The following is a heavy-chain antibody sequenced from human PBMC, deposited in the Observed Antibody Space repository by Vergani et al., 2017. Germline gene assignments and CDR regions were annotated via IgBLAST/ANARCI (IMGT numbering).Heavy chain of an antibody. CDR2: IHTGGST. CDR1: GESIRSGSHY. CDR3: ARSRPYCTSGSCPAI. J-gene: IGHJ4*02. Sequence: QVTLQESVPGLLNPSQTLSLTCTVSGESIRSGSHYWSWIRQPAGKGPEWIGHIHTGGSTDLNPSFTSRVSISVDTAKSQFSLKLNSVTVADTAVYYCARSRPYCTSGSCPAIWGQGTLVTVSS. D-gene: IGHD2-15*01. V-gene: IGHV4-61*02.